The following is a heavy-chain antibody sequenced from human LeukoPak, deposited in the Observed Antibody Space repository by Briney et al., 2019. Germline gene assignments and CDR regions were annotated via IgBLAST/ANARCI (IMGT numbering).Heavy chain of an antibody. CDR1: GGSFSGYY. D-gene: IGHD2/OR15-2a*01. CDR3: ARGGKTARIAGR. CDR2: INHSGGT. J-gene: IGHJ4*02. V-gene: IGHV4-34*01. Sequence: SETLSLTCAVYGGSFSGYYWSWIRQPPGKGLEWIGEINHSGGTNYNPSLKSRVTIPVDTSKNQFSLKLSSVTAADTAVYYCARGGKTARIAGRWGQGTLVTVSS.